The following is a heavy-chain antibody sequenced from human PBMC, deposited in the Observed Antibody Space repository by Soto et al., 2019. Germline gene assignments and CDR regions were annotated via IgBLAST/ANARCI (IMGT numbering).Heavy chain of an antibody. CDR2: MNPNIGNT. V-gene: IGHV1-8*01. CDR3: ARAVGTVSTSDY. Sequence: QVQLVQSGAEVKKPGDSVKVSCKASGYSFTSYDINWVRQATGQGLEWMGWMNPNIGNTGYAPKFQGRITMTWDTSISTAYMELSSLRSEDTAVYYCARAVGTVSTSDYWGQGTLVTVSS. D-gene: IGHD4-17*01. J-gene: IGHJ4*02. CDR1: GYSFTSYD.